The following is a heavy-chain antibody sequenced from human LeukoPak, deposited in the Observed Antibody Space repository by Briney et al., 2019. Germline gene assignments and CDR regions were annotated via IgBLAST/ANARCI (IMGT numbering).Heavy chain of an antibody. CDR1: GFTFSSYS. J-gene: IGHJ3*02. D-gene: IGHD3-10*01. CDR3: AKEEAGAFDI. V-gene: IGHV3-48*01. Sequence: GGSLRLSCAASGFTFSSYSMNWVRQAPGKGLEWVSYISSSGSTIYYADSVKGRFTISRDNSKNTLYLQMNSLRAEDTAVYYCAKEEAGAFDIWGQGTMVTVSS. CDR2: ISSSGSTI.